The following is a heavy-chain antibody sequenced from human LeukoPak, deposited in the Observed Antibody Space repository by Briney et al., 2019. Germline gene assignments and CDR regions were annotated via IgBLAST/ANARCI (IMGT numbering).Heavy chain of an antibody. CDR2: ISFDGSSE. D-gene: IGHD2/OR15-2a*01. CDR3: AKAADQYYYSYFYYMDV. V-gene: IGHV3-30*18. CDR1: GFTFSSYG. Sequence: PGRSLRLSCAASGFTFSSYGMHWVRQAPGKGLEGVAVISFDGSSEDYADSVKGRFTISRDNSKNTLYLQMNSLRVEDTAVYYCAKAADQYYYSYFYYMDVWGKGTTVTVSS. J-gene: IGHJ6*03.